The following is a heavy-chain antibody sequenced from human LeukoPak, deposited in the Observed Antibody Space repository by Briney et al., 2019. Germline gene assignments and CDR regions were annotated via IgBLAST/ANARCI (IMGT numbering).Heavy chain of an antibody. J-gene: IGHJ5*02. CDR3: ASMVRGVTLDP. V-gene: IGHV4-30-2*01. CDR2: IYHSGST. D-gene: IGHD3-10*01. Sequence: PSETLSLTCAVSGGSISSGGYSWSWIRQPPGEGLEWIGYIYHSGSTYYNPSLKSRVTISVDRSKNQFSLKLSSVTAADTAVYYCASMVRGVTLDPWGQGTLVTVSS. CDR1: GGSISSGGYS.